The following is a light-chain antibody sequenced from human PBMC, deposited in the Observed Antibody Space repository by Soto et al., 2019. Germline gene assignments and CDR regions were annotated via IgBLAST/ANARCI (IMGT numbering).Light chain of an antibody. Sequence: QSALTQPASVSGSPGQSITISCTGTNSDIGAYHYVSWYQQHPGKAPKLMIFEVTALPSGVSNRFSGSKSGNTASLTISGLQAEDEADYYCSSYRSNRIYVFGTGTKHTVL. CDR2: EVT. CDR1: NSDIGAYHY. J-gene: IGLJ1*01. V-gene: IGLV2-14*01. CDR3: SSYRSNRIYV.